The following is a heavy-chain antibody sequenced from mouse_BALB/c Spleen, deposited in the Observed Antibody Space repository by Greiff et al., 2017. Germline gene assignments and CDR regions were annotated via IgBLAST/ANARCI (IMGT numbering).Heavy chain of an antibody. CDR2: IDPSDSET. D-gene: IGHD1-1*01. V-gene: IGHV1S126*01. CDR1: GYSFTSYW. Sequence: VQLQQSGPQLVRPGASVKISCKASGYSFTSYWMHWVKQRPGQGLEWIGMIDPSDSETRLNQKFKDKATLTVDKSSSTAYMQLSSPTSEDSAVYYCARIRDGAWFAYWGQGTLVTVSA. CDR3: ARIRDGAWFAY. J-gene: IGHJ3*01.